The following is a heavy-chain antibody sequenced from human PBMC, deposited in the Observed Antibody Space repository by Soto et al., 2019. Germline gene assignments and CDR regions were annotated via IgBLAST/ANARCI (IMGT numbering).Heavy chain of an antibody. Sequence: ETLSLTCSVSDGSVNSGNYYWSWIRQPPGKGLEWIGHIYYIGTTNYNPSLKSRVTISVDTSKNQFSLKVTSVTAADTAVYFCAREEKQLSRYGGDFDYWGQGTLVTVSS. CDR1: DGSVNSGNYY. CDR3: AREEKQLSRYGGDFDY. CDR2: IYYIGTT. D-gene: IGHD3-16*01. J-gene: IGHJ4*02. V-gene: IGHV4-61*01.